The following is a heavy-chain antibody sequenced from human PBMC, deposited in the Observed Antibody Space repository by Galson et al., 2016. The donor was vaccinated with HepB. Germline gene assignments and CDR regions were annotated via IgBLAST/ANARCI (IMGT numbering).Heavy chain of an antibody. CDR1: GGPISSGSFH. V-gene: IGHV4-39*01. J-gene: IGHJ2*01. Sequence: ETLSLTCIVSGGPISSGSFHWGWIRQSPGKGLEWIGSIFYTGNTYYNPSLKTRVTMSVDTSKNRFSLELHSVTSADTAVYFCAGRDNRNWYTRYFDLWGRGTLVIVSS. D-gene: IGHD1-14*01. CDR3: AGRDNRNWYTRYFDL. CDR2: IFYTGNT.